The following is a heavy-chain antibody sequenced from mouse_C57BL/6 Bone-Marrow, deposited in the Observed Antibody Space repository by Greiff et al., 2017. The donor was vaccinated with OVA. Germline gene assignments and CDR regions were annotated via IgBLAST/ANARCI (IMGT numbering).Heavy chain of an antibody. V-gene: IGHV5-6*01. CDR3: ARRIYYGNYEWFAY. CDR1: GFTFSSYG. J-gene: IGHJ3*01. Sequence: EVQGVESGGDLVKPGGSLKLSCAASGFTFSSYGMSWVRQTPDKRLEWVATISSGGSYPYYPDSVKGRFTISRDNAKNTLYLQMSSLKSEDTAMYYCARRIYYGNYEWFAYWGQGTLVTVSA. D-gene: IGHD2-1*01. CDR2: ISSGGSYP.